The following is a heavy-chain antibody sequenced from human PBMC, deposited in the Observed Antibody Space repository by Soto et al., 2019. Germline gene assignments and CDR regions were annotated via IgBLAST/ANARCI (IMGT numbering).Heavy chain of an antibody. D-gene: IGHD2-2*01. CDR1: GGSVSSNSYS. J-gene: IGHJ5*02. V-gene: IGHV4-39*01. CDR3: ARLGAYYQPLDP. Sequence: SETLSLTCTVSGGSVSSNSYSWGWIRQSPGKGLEWIGIIYSTENTYYHPSLLSRVTISADTSMNEFSLRLSSVTAADTAFYYWARLGAYYQPLDPWGPGTLVTVSS. CDR2: IYSTENT.